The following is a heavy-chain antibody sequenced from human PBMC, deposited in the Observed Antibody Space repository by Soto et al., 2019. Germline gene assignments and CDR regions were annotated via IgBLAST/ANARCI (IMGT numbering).Heavy chain of an antibody. D-gene: IGHD2-15*01. J-gene: IGHJ5*01. Sequence: GGSLRLSCAASGFSFSTYDMDWVRQAPGKTPEWIAHISTTSFTIYYADSVKGRFTISRDNARNSLYLEMKSLRDEDTAVYYCARDRCFDGSCYSASDSWGQGILVTVSS. V-gene: IGHV3-48*02. CDR3: ARDRCFDGSCYSASDS. CDR1: GFSFSTYD. CDR2: ISTTSFTI.